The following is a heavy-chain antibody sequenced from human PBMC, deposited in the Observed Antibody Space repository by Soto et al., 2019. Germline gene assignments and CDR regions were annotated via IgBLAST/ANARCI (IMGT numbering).Heavy chain of an antibody. V-gene: IGHV3-48*03. Sequence: PGGSLRLSCAASGFTFSSYEMNWVRQAPGKGLEWVSYISSSGSTIYYADSVKGRFTISRDNAKNSLYLQMNSLRAEDTAVYYCARSGRIAARYYYYGMDVWGQGTTVTVSS. J-gene: IGHJ6*02. CDR3: ARSGRIAARYYYYGMDV. CDR2: ISSSGSTI. D-gene: IGHD6-6*01. CDR1: GFTFSSYE.